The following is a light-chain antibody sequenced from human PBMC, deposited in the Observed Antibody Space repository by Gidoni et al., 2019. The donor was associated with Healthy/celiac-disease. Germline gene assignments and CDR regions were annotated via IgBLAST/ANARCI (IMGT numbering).Light chain of an antibody. Sequence: QSALTSPPPVSGSPGQSVTICCTGTSSDGGSYYLASWYQQPPSPAPKLMIYALSNRPSGVPDRFSGSKSGNPASLTIAGLQAEDEADYYCSLYTSSSTYVFGTGTKVTVL. J-gene: IGLJ1*01. CDR3: SLYTSSSTYV. CDR2: ALS. V-gene: IGLV2-18*01. CDR1: SSDGGSYYL.